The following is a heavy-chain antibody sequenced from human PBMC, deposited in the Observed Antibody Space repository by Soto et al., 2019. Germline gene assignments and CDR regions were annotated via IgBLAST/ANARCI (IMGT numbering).Heavy chain of an antibody. CDR2: IWFDGTDK. J-gene: IGHJ6*02. CDR1: GFTFSNYG. CDR3: ARPTTGFMDV. D-gene: IGHD4-17*01. Sequence: GGSLRLSCAASGFTFSNYGMHWVRQGPGKGLEWVAVIWFDGTDKYYADSVKGRFTISRDNSKNTLYLQMSSLRAEDTAVYYCARPTTGFMDVWGRGTAVTVYS. V-gene: IGHV3-33*01.